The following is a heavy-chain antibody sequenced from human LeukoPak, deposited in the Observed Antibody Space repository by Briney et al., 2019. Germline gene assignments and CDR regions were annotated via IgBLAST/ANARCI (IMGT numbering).Heavy chain of an antibody. CDR1: GYSFTTYW. V-gene: IGHV5-51*01. CDR3: ARHQIVGATRSPFDY. D-gene: IGHD1-26*01. J-gene: IGHJ4*02. CDR2: IYPRDSDT. Sequence: GESLKISCKGSGYSFTTYWIAWVRQMPGKGLEWMGIIYPRDSDTRYSPPFQGQVTISADKSISTAYLQWSSLKASDTAMYYCARHQIVGATRSPFDYWGQGTLVTVSS.